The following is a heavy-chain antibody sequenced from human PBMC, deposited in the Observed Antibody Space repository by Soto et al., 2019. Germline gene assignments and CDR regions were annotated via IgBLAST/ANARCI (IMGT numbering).Heavy chain of an antibody. J-gene: IGHJ6*02. D-gene: IGHD2-15*01. Sequence: GASVKVSCKASGYFFTNYGINWVRQAPGQGLEWMGWISAYNGNTNFAQTVQGRLTMTTDTSTATSYMELRSLTYDDTAVYFCARYSARGSHGPDDNGMDVRGQGTTVTISS. CDR3: ARYSARGSHGPDDNGMDV. CDR1: GYFFTNYG. V-gene: IGHV1-18*04. CDR2: ISAYNGNT.